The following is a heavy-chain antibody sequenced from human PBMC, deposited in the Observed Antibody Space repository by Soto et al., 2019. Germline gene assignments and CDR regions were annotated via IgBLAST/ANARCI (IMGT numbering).Heavy chain of an antibody. V-gene: IGHV3-33*01. Sequence: QVQLVESGGGVVQPGRSLRLYCAASRFTFSSYVMPWVRQAPGKGLEWVAVIWYDGSNKYYADSVKGRFTISRDNSKNTMYLQMNSLRAEDTAVYYCARAGGGSSFDYWGQGTLVTVSS. CDR1: RFTFSSYV. D-gene: IGHD3-16*01. CDR3: ARAGGGSSFDY. J-gene: IGHJ4*02. CDR2: IWYDGSNK.